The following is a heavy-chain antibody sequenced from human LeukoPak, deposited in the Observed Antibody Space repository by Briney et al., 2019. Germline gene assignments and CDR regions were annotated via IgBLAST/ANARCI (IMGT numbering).Heavy chain of an antibody. Sequence: GGSLRLSCAASGFTVSSNYMSWVRQAPGKGLEWVSVIYSGGSTYYADSVKGRFTISRDNSKNTLYLQMNSLRAEDTAVYYCARVRTAMAYGMDVWGQGTTVTVSS. CDR3: ARVRTAMAYGMDV. CDR1: GFTVSSNY. CDR2: IYSGGST. J-gene: IGHJ6*02. V-gene: IGHV3-53*01. D-gene: IGHD5-18*01.